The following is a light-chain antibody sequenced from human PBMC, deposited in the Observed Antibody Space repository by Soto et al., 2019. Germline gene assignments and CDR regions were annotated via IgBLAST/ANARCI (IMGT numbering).Light chain of an antibody. CDR3: CSYAGTYTPL. CDR1: SSDVGGYDF. V-gene: IGLV2-11*01. CDR2: DVS. Sequence: QSALTQPRSVSGSPGQSVTISCTGTSSDVGGYDFVSWYQHNPGKAPKLMIFDVSARPSGVPDRFSGSKSANTASLTISELQAEDEADYYCCSYAGTYTPLFGGGTKLTVL. J-gene: IGLJ2*01.